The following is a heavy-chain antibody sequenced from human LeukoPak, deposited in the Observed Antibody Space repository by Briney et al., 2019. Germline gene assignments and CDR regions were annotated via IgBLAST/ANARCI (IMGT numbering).Heavy chain of an antibody. CDR3: ARGRSDYYLDS. J-gene: IGHJ4*02. Sequence: ASVKVSCKASGYTFTDSYMHWVRQAPGPGLEWMGWIYPDSGGTNYAQKFQGRVTMTRDTSISTAYMGLSRLTSDDTAVYYCARGRSDYYLDSWGQGTLVTVSS. CDR2: IYPDSGGT. V-gene: IGHV1-2*02. CDR1: GYTFTDSY. D-gene: IGHD3-10*01.